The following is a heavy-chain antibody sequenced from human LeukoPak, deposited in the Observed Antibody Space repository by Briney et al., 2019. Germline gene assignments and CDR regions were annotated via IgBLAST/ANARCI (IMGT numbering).Heavy chain of an antibody. CDR2: IYYSGST. CDR1: GYSISSGYY. CDR3: ARGGHNSVTTVDY. V-gene: IGHV4-61*01. J-gene: IGHJ4*02. Sequence: NASETLSLTCTVSGYSISSGYYWGWIRQPPGKGLEWIGYIYYSGSTNYNPSLKSRVTISVDTSKNQFSLKLSSVTAADTAVYYCARGGHNSVTTVDYWGQGTLVTVSS. D-gene: IGHD4-17*01.